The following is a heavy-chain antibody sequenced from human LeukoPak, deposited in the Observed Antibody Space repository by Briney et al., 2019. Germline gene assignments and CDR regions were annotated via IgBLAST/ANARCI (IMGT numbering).Heavy chain of an antibody. Sequence: WASVKVSCKASGGTFSSYAISWVRQAPGQGLEWMGGIIPIFGTANYAQKFRGRVTITADKSTRTAYMELSSLRSEDTAVYYCARDNARDPPHFDYWGQGTLVTVSS. CDR3: ARDNARDPPHFDY. J-gene: IGHJ4*02. V-gene: IGHV1-69*06. CDR2: IIPIFGTA. CDR1: GGTFSSYA.